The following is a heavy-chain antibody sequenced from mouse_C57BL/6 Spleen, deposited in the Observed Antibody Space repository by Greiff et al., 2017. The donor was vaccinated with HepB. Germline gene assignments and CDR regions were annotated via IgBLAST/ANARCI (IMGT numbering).Heavy chain of an antibody. CDR1: GYSITSGYD. CDR2: ISYSGST. Sequence: VKLQESGPGMVKPSQSLSLTCTVTGYSITSGYDWHWIRHFPGNKLEWMGYISYSGSTNYNPSLKSRISITHDTSKNHFFLKLNSVTTEDTATYYCARGGDGYYGFAYWGQGTLVTVSA. V-gene: IGHV3-1*01. D-gene: IGHD2-3*01. J-gene: IGHJ3*01. CDR3: ARGGDGYYGFAY.